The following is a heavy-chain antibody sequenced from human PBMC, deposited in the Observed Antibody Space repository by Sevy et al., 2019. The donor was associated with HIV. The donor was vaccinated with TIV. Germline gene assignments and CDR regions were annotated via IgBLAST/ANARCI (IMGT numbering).Heavy chain of an antibody. CDR3: AKGPKYYDFWSGYYKGRPRWFDP. V-gene: IGHV3-30*18. CDR2: ISYDGSNK. Sequence: GGSLRLSCAASGFTFSSYGMHWVRQAPGKGLEWVAVISYDGSNKYYVDSVKGRFTIYKDNSKNRLYLQMNGLRAEDTAVYYCAKGPKYYDFWSGYYKGRPRWFDPWGQGTLVTVSS. J-gene: IGHJ5*02. CDR1: GFTFSSYG. D-gene: IGHD3-3*01.